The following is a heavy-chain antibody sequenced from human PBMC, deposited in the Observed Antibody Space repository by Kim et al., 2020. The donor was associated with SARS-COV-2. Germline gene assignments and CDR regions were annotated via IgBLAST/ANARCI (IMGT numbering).Heavy chain of an antibody. J-gene: IGHJ4*02. Sequence: GGSLRLSCAASGFTFSSYDMHWVRQATGKGLEWVSAIGTAGDTYYPGSVKGRFTISRENDKNSLYLQMNSLRAGDTAVYYCARGYGNGYWYYFDYWGQGTRVPVSS. CDR2: IGTAGDT. CDR3: ARGYGNGYWYYFDY. D-gene: IGHD5-18*01. V-gene: IGHV3-13*01. CDR1: GFTFSSYD.